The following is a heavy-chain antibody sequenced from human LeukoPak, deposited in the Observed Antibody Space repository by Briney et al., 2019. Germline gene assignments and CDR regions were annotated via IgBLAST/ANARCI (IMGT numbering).Heavy chain of an antibody. Sequence: ASVKVSCKGSGYNFAGYYIHWVRQAPGQGLEWMGWMNPNSGNTGYAQKFQGRVTMTRNTSISTAYMELSSLRSEDTAVYYCARGIKLYYYYMDVWGKGTTVTISS. D-gene: IGHD5-24*01. J-gene: IGHJ6*03. CDR3: ARGIKLYYYYMDV. V-gene: IGHV1-8*01. CDR1: GYNFAGYY. CDR2: MNPNSGNT.